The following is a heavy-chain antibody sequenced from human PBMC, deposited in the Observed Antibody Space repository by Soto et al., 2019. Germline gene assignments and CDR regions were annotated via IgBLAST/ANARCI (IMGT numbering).Heavy chain of an antibody. J-gene: IGHJ4*02. CDR3: AGNIVATISSFDY. CDR1: GESFSGYY. V-gene: IGHV4-34*01. CDR2: INHSGST. D-gene: IGHD5-12*01. Sequence: QVQLQQWGAGLLKPSETLSLTCAVYGESFSGYYWSWIRQPPGKGLEWIGEINHSGSTNYNPSLKSRVNMSVDTSKNQFSLKLSSVTAADTAVYYCAGNIVATISSFDYWGQGTLVTVSS.